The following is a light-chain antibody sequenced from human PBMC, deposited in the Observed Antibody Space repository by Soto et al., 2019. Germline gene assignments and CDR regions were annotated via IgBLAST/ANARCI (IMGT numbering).Light chain of an antibody. V-gene: IGKV3-11*01. J-gene: IGKJ1*01. Sequence: IVLTQPPATLSLSPGERAALSCRASQSVSTSLAWYQHKPGQAPRLIIYDASKRAPGIPARFSGSGSGTDFTLTISSLEPEDFAVYYCQVRDVWPTFGQGTRVEIK. CDR2: DAS. CDR3: QVRDVWPT. CDR1: QSVSTS.